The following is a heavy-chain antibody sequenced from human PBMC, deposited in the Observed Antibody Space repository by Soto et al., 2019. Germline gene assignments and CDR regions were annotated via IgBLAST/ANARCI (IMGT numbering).Heavy chain of an antibody. CDR3: AIYNYDFWSGYCNWFDP. CDR1: GGSVSSGSYY. Sequence: PSETLSLTCTVSGGSVSSGSYYLSWIRQPPGKGLEWIGYIYYSGSTNYNPSLKSRVTISVDTSKNQFSLKLSSVTAADTAVYYCAIYNYDFWSGYCNWFDPWGQGTLVTVSS. D-gene: IGHD3-3*01. V-gene: IGHV4-61*01. CDR2: IYYSGST. J-gene: IGHJ5*02.